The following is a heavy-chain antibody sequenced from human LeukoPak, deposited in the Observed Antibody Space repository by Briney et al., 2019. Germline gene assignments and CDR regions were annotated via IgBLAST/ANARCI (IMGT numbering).Heavy chain of an antibody. CDR3: ARPVRGYSYGYGY. Sequence: GESLKISCKGSGYSFTNHWIGWVRQMPGKGLEWMGIVYPGDSDTRYSPSFQGQVTVSADKSVNTAYLQWSSLKASDTAMYYCARPVRGYSYGYGYWGQGTLVTVSS. J-gene: IGHJ4*02. CDR1: GYSFTNHW. CDR2: VYPGDSDT. V-gene: IGHV5-51*01. D-gene: IGHD5-18*01.